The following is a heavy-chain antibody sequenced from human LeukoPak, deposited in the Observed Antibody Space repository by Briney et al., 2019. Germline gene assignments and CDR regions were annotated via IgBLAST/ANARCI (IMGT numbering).Heavy chain of an antibody. CDR3: ASAYYDFWSGYQFDY. CDR2: IIPILGIA. D-gene: IGHD3-3*01. CDR1: GGTFSSYT. Sequence: ASVKVSCKASGGTFSSYTISWVRQAPGQGLEWMGRIIPILGIANYAQKFQGRVTITADKSTSTAYMELSSLGSEDTAVYYCASAYYDFWSGYQFDYWGQGTLVTVSS. J-gene: IGHJ4*02. V-gene: IGHV1-69*02.